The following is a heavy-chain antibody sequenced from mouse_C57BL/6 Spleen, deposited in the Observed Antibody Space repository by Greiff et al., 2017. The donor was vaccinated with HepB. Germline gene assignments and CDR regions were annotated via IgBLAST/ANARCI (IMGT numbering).Heavy chain of an antibody. Sequence: QVQLKESGPELVKPGASVKLSCKASGYTFTSYDINWVKQRPGQGLEWIGWIYPRDGSTKYNEKFKGKATLTVDTSSSTAYMELHSLTSEDSAVYFCARLDGSSPYWYFDVWGTGTTVTVSS. D-gene: IGHD1-1*01. CDR2: IYPRDGST. CDR1: GYTFTSYD. V-gene: IGHV1-85*01. CDR3: ARLDGSSPYWYFDV. J-gene: IGHJ1*03.